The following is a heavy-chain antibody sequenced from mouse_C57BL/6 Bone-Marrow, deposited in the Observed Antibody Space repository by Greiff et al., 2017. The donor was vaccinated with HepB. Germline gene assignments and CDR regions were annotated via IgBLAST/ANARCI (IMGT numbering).Heavy chain of an antibody. CDR3: ARNYYGSSPFAY. Sequence: QVQLQQSGAELVKPGASVKMSCKASGYTFTSYWITWVKQRPGQGLEWIGDIYPGSGSTNYNEKFKSKATLTVDTSSSTAYMQLSSLTSEVSAVYYCARNYYGSSPFAYWGQGTLVTVSA. D-gene: IGHD1-1*01. V-gene: IGHV1-55*01. J-gene: IGHJ3*01. CDR2: IYPGSGST. CDR1: GYTFTSYW.